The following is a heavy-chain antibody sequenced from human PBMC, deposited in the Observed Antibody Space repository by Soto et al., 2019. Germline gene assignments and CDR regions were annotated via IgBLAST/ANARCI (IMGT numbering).Heavy chain of an antibody. CDR2: IWYDGSNK. Sequence: QVQLVESGGGVVQPGRSLRLSCAASGFTFSSYGMHWVRQAPGKGLEWVAVIWYDGSNKYYADSVKGRFTISRDNSKNPLYLQMNGVRAEDTAVYYCARDTAVAGSFDYWGQGPLVTVPS. V-gene: IGHV3-33*01. CDR3: ARDTAVAGSFDY. J-gene: IGHJ4*02. CDR1: GFTFSSYG. D-gene: IGHD6-19*01.